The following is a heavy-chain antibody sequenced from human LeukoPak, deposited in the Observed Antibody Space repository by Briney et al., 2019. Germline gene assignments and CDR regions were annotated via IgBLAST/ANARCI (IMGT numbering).Heavy chain of an antibody. Sequence: GGPLRLSCAASGFTVSSNYMSWVRQAPGKGLEWVSIIYSGGSTYFADSVKGRFTISRDNSKNTLYLQMNSLRAEDTALYYCARVPVASWIQLDSWGQGTLVTVSS. V-gene: IGHV3-53*01. CDR2: IYSGGST. D-gene: IGHD6-13*01. J-gene: IGHJ4*02. CDR1: GFTVSSNY. CDR3: ARVPVASWIQLDS.